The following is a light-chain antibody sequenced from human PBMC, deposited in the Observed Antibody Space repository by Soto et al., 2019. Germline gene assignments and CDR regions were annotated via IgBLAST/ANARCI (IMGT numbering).Light chain of an antibody. V-gene: IGKV1-39*01. Sequence: DIPMNQSPSSLSASVGDRVTITCRASQSITIYLNWYQQKPGKAPKLLIFATYSFQSGVPSRFSGIGSRTDFTLNISSLHPGDLATHYCQQSLTHPLTCGGAIEVEIK. J-gene: IGKJ4*01. CDR2: ATY. CDR1: QSITIY. CDR3: QQSLTHPLT.